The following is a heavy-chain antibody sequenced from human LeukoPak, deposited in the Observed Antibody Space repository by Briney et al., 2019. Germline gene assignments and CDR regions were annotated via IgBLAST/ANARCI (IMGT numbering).Heavy chain of an antibody. Sequence: GGSLRLSCAASGFTFSSYAMSWVRQAPGKGLEWVSAISGSGGSTYYADSVKGRFTISRDNSKNTLYLQMNSLRAEDTAVYYCAKDPKYCSSTSCAYWGQGTLVTVSS. J-gene: IGHJ4*02. CDR1: GFTFSSYA. CDR2: ISGSGGST. CDR3: AKDPKYCSSTSCAY. D-gene: IGHD2-2*01. V-gene: IGHV3-23*01.